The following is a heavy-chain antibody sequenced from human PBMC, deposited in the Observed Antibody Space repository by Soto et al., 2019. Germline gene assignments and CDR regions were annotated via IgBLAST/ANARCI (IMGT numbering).Heavy chain of an antibody. J-gene: IGHJ6*03. D-gene: IGHD1-26*01. CDR1: GYTFTSYD. CDR2: MNPNSGNT. CDR3: ARGIGRSLSSYYYMDV. Sequence: ASVKVSCKASGYTFTSYDINWVRQATGQGLEWMGWMNPNSGNTGYAQKFQGRVTMTRNTSISTAYMELSSLRSEDTAVYYCARGIGRSLSSYYYMDVWGQGTLVTVSS. V-gene: IGHV1-8*01.